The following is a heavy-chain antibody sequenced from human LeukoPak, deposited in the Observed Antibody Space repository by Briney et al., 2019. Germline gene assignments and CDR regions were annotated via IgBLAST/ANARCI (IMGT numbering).Heavy chain of an antibody. J-gene: IGHJ4*02. Sequence: GGSLRLSCAASGFTFSNYAMSWVRQAPGKGLEWVSAITGSGGNTYYADSVKGRFTISRDNYKNTLYLQMNSLRDEDTAVYYCAKWGDFDVLTGYYVPDFWGQGTLVTVSS. CDR2: ITGSGGNT. CDR1: GFTFSNYA. D-gene: IGHD3-9*01. V-gene: IGHV3-23*01. CDR3: AKWGDFDVLTGYYVPDF.